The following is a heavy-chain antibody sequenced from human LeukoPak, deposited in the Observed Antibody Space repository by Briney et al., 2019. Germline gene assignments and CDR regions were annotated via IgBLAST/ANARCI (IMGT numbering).Heavy chain of an antibody. CDR3: ATVSYGAKSHY. CDR2: IKQDGSEK. V-gene: IGHV3-7*01. D-gene: IGHD4/OR15-4a*01. CDR1: GFTFSSYW. Sequence: VGSLRLSCAASGFTFSSYWMSWVRQAPGKGLEWVANIKQDGSEKYYVDSVKGRFTISRDNAKNSLYLQMNSLRAEDTAVYYCATVSYGAKSHYWGQGTLVTVSS. J-gene: IGHJ4*02.